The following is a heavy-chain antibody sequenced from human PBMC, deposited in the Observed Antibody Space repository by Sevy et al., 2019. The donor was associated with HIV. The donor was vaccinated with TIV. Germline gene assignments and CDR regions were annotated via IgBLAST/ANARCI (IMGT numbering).Heavy chain of an antibody. D-gene: IGHD3-3*01. J-gene: IGHJ6*03. Sequence: GGSLRLSCAASGFTFSSYSMNWVRQAPGKALEWVSYISSRSSTIYYADSVKGRFTISRDNAKNSLYLQMNSLRAEDTAAYYCAGDRQEFYTIFGVVITPRPYSYYMDLWGKGTTVTVSS. CDR3: AGDRQEFYTIFGVVITPRPYSYYMDL. CDR1: GFTFSSYS. V-gene: IGHV3-48*01. CDR2: ISSRSSTI.